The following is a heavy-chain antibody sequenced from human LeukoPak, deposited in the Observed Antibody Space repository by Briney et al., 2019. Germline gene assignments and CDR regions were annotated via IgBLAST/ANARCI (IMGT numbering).Heavy chain of an antibody. CDR1: GFTFSSYG. CDR3: AKGNYSYGPVDYYMDV. J-gene: IGHJ6*03. D-gene: IGHD5-18*01. V-gene: IGHV3-30*02. CDR2: IRYDGSNK. Sequence: GGSLRLSCAASGFTFSSYGMHWVRQAPGKWLEWVAFIRYDGSNKYYADSVKGRFTISRDNSKNTLYLQMNSLRAEDTAVYYCAKGNYSYGPVDYYMDVWGKGTTVTISS.